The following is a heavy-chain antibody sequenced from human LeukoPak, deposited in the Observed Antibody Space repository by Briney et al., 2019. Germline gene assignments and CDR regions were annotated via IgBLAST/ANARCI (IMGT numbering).Heavy chain of an antibody. CDR1: GGSISSYY. CDR3: ARHGGPQNYDFWSGYPNDAFDI. J-gene: IGHJ3*02. CDR2: IYYSGST. D-gene: IGHD3-3*01. V-gene: IGHV4-59*08. Sequence: PSETLSLTCTVSGGSISSYYWGWIRQPPGKGLEWIGYIYYSGSTNYNPSLKSRVTISVDTSKNQFSLKLSSVTAADTAVCYCARHGGPQNYDFWSGYPNDAFDIWGQGTMVTVSS.